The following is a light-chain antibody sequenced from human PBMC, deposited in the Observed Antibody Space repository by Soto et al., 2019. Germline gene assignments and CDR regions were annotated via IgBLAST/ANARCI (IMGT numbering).Light chain of an antibody. CDR3: SSYAGSNTLV. J-gene: IGLJ3*02. CDR2: AIS. CDR1: SSDIGSYNF. Sequence: QSALTQPPSASGSPGQSVTISCTGTSSDIGSYNFVSWYQQHPGKAPKLMINAISKRPLGVPDRFSGSKSGNTASLTVSGLQAEDEADYYCSSYAGSNTLVFGGGTKLTVL. V-gene: IGLV2-8*01.